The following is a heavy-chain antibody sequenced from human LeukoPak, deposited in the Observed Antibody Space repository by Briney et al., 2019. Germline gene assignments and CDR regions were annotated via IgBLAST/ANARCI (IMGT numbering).Heavy chain of an antibody. J-gene: IGHJ4*02. V-gene: IGHV5-51*01. CDR3: ARRRKTGVAPFDY. CDR2: IYPDDSDT. D-gene: IGHD1-14*01. CDR1: GYSFTNYW. Sequence: GESLKISCKDFGYSFTNYWFGWVRQMPGKGLEWMGIIYPDDSDTRYSPSFQGQVTISADKSINTAYLQWSSLKASDTAIYYCARRRKTGVAPFDYWGQGALVTVSS.